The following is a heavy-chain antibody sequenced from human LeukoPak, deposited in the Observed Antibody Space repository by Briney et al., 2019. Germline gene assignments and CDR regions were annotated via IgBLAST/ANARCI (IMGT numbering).Heavy chain of an antibody. J-gene: IGHJ4*02. CDR3: TTGYSSGWYNEGNY. CDR1: GFTFSRYW. CDR2: IKQDGSGE. Sequence: GGSLRLSCVASGFTFSRYWRSWVRQAPGKGLEWVAKIKQDGSGEYYLDSVKGRFTISRDNAKNSLYLQMNSLRADDTAVYFCTTGYSSGWYNEGNYWGQGTLVTVSS. D-gene: IGHD6-19*01. V-gene: IGHV3-7*01.